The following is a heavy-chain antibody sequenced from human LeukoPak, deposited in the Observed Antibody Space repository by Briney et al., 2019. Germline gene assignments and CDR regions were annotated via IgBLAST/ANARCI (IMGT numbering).Heavy chain of an antibody. Sequence: GGSLRLSCAASGFTFSSYAMHWVRQAPGKGLEWVAVISYDGNNKYYADSVKGRFTISRDNSKNTLYLQMNSPRTEDTAVYYCARGAPAADYWGQGTLVTVSS. CDR1: GFTFSSYA. J-gene: IGHJ4*02. V-gene: IGHV3-30*04. D-gene: IGHD2-2*01. CDR2: ISYDGNNK. CDR3: ARGAPAADY.